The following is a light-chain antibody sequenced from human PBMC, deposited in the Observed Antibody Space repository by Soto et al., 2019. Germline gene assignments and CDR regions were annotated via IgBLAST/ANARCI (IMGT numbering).Light chain of an antibody. CDR2: GAS. J-gene: IGKJ1*01. CDR1: QRVGGN. Sequence: EIVMTQSPATLSVSPGERATLSCRASQRVGGNLAWYQQKPGQAPRLLVYGASTRATGIPVRYSGSGSGTEFTLTINSLQSEDVAVYYCQQYNNWPWTFAQGTKVEIK. V-gene: IGKV3-15*01. CDR3: QQYNNWPWT.